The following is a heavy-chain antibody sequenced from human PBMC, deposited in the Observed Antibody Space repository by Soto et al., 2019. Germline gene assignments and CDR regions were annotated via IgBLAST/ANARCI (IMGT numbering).Heavy chain of an antibody. D-gene: IGHD4-17*01. J-gene: IGHJ5*02. CDR3: ARDGPDGDYSDWFDP. Sequence: QVQLVQSGAEVKKPGSSVKVSCKASGGTFSSYTISWVRQAPGQGLEWMGRIIPILGIANYAQKFQGRVTITADKSTSTAYMELSSLRSEDTAVYYCARDGPDGDYSDWFDPWGQGTLVTVSS. V-gene: IGHV1-69*08. CDR2: IIPILGIA. CDR1: GGTFSSYT.